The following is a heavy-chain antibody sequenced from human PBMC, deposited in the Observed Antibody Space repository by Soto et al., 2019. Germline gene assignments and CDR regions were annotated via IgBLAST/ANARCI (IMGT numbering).Heavy chain of an antibody. CDR3: AKAFLYYYDSSGFDY. CDR2: ISGSGGST. V-gene: IGHV3-23*01. J-gene: IGHJ4*02. Sequence: EVQLLESGGGLVQPGGSLRLSCAASGFTFSSYAMSWVRQAPGKGLEWVSAISGSGGSTYYADSVKGRFTISRDNSKNTLYLQMNSLRSEDTAVYYCAKAFLYYYDSSGFDYWGQGTLVTVSS. D-gene: IGHD3-22*01. CDR1: GFTFSSYA.